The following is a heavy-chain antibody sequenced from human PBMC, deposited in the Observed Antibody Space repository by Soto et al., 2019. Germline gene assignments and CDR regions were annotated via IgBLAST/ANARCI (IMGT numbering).Heavy chain of an antibody. V-gene: IGHV1-69*12. D-gene: IGHD4-4*01. J-gene: IGHJ6*02. CDR1: GGTFSSSA. Sequence: QVQLVQSGAEIKEPGSSVKVSCKTSGGTFSSSAISWLRQAPGQGLEWMGGIIPLFRTPEYAQKFQGRSTIAADESTSTAYMELSSLRSEDTAVYYCARDNDRLQLGGNYYYILDVWCQGTTITVSS. CDR3: ARDNDRLQLGGNYYYILDV. CDR2: IIPLFRTP.